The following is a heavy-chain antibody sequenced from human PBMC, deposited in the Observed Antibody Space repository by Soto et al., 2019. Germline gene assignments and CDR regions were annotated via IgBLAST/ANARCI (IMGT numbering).Heavy chain of an antibody. CDR1: GGSISSGGYS. V-gene: IGHV4-30-2*01. D-gene: IGHD6-6*01. Sequence: QLQLQESGSGLVKPSQTLSLTCAVSGGSISSGGYSWSWIRQPPGKGLGWIGYISHSGSTSYNPSLKSRVTMSVDRSEHQFSLKLTAVTAADTAMYYCASGSHVPHYWGQGTLVTVSS. CDR2: ISHSGST. J-gene: IGHJ4*02. CDR3: ASGSHVPHY.